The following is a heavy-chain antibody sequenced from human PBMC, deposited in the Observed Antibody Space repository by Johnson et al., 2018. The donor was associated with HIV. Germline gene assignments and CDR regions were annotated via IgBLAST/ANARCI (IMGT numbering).Heavy chain of an antibody. D-gene: IGHD6-6*01. CDR1: GFTFSSYA. V-gene: IGHV3-30-3*01. CDR3: AKAVAARPQGNDGAFDI. CDR2: ISYDGSNK. J-gene: IGHJ3*02. Sequence: QVQLVESGGGVVQPGRSLRLSCAASGFTFSSYAMHWVRQAPGKGLEWVAVISYDGSNKHFAESVQGRFTISRDNSKNTLYLQMNSLRAEDTAVYYCAKAVAARPQGNDGAFDIWGQGTMVTVSS.